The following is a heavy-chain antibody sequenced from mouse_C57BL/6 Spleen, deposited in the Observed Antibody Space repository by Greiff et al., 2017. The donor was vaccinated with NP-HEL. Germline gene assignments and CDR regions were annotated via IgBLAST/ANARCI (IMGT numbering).Heavy chain of an antibody. D-gene: IGHD4-1*01. V-gene: IGHV1-15*01. CDR3: TRRGANWAPFDY. J-gene: IGHJ2*01. CDR2: IDPETGGT. Sequence: VQLQQSGAELVRPGASVTLSCKASGYTFTDYEMHWVKQTPVHGLEWIGAIDPETGGTAYNQKFKGKAILTADKSSSTAYMELRSLTSEDSAVYYCTRRGANWAPFDYWGQGTTVTVSS. CDR1: GYTFTDYE.